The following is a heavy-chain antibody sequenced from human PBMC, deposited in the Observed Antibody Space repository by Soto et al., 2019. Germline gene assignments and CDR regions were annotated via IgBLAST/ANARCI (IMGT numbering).Heavy chain of an antibody. D-gene: IGHD6-19*01. CDR1: GFTFSSYT. V-gene: IGHV3-30-3*01. J-gene: IGHJ4*02. CDR3: ARGAGILGAGTSFDY. CDR2: ISFDGNNK. Sequence: QVQLVESGEGVVQPGRSLRLSCAASGFTFSSYTMHWVRQAPGKGLEWVTLISFDGNNKYYADSVKGRFTISRDNSKNTLYLQINSLRTEDTAVYYCARGAGILGAGTSFDYWGQGTLVTVPS.